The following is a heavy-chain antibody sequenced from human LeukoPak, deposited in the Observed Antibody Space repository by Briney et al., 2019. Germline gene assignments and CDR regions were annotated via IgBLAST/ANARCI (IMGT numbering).Heavy chain of an antibody. Sequence: KSSETLSLTCTVSGGSISSSSYYWGWIRQPPGKGLEWIGSIYYSGSTYYNPSLKSRVTISVDTSKNQFSLKLSSVTAADTAVYYCARSSIAARHFDYWGQGTLVTVSS. CDR1: GGSISSSSYY. D-gene: IGHD6-6*01. CDR3: ARSSIAARHFDY. J-gene: IGHJ4*02. V-gene: IGHV4-39*01. CDR2: IYYSGST.